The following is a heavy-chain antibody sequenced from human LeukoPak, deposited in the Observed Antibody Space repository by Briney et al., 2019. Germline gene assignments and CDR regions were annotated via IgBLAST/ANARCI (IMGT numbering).Heavy chain of an antibody. J-gene: IGHJ4*02. CDR2: IYYSGTT. D-gene: IGHD5-18*01. CDR1: GDSISSSSND. V-gene: IGHV4-39*02. CDR3: ARDVRYSYGQKDFDY. Sequence: SETLSLTCTVSGDSISSSSNDWGWIRQPPGKGLEWIGSIYYSGTTYYNPSLKSRVTISVDTSKNQFSLKVNSVTAADTAVYYCARDVRYSYGQKDFDYWGQGTLVTASS.